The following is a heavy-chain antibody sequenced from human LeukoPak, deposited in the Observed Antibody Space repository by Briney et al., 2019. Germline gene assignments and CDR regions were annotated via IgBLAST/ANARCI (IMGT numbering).Heavy chain of an antibody. Sequence: ASVKVSCKASGYTFTSYGISWVRQAPGQGLEWMGWISAYNGNTNYAQKLQGRVTMTTDTSTSTAYMELRSLRSDDTAMYYCARDLGSSWYLRHFDYWGQGTLVTVSS. V-gene: IGHV1-18*01. CDR2: ISAYNGNT. CDR3: ARDLGSSWYLRHFDY. D-gene: IGHD6-13*01. J-gene: IGHJ4*02. CDR1: GYTFTSYG.